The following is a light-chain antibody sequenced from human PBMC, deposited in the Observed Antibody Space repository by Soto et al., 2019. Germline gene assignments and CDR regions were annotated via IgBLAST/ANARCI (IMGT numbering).Light chain of an antibody. CDR1: QSISSW. Sequence: DIQMTQSPSTLYASVGDRVTITCRASQSISSWLAWYQQKPGKAPKLLIYKASSLESGVPSRFSGSGSGTEFTLTISSLQPDDFATYYCQQYNSYAYTFGQGTQL. CDR2: KAS. V-gene: IGKV1-5*03. J-gene: IGKJ2*01. CDR3: QQYNSYAYT.